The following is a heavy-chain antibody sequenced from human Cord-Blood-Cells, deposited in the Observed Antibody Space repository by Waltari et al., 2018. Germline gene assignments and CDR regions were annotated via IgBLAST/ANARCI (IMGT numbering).Heavy chain of an antibody. D-gene: IGHD2-2*01. CDR2: IYHSGST. CDR1: GYSISSASY. Sequence: QVQLQASGPGLVKPSENLSPTCTVPGYSISSASYWGWIRKPPGKGLEWIGSIYHSGSTYYNPSLKSRVTISVDTSNNQFSLKLSSVTAADTAVYYCASGVVVPANYWFDPWGQGTLVTVSS. V-gene: IGHV4-38-2*02. CDR3: ASGVVVPANYWFDP. J-gene: IGHJ5*02.